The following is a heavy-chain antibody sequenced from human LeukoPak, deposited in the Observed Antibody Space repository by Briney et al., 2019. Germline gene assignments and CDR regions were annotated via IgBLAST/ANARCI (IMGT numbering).Heavy chain of an antibody. D-gene: IGHD3-9*01. CDR3: AKDRGWLWDLDAFDI. CDR2: ISYDGSNK. Sequence: PGGSLRLSCAASGFTFSSYGMHWVRQAPGKGLEWVAVISYDGSNKYYADSVKGRFTISRDNSKNTLYLQMNSLRAEDTAVYYCAKDRGWLWDLDAFDIWGQGTMVNVSS. V-gene: IGHV3-30*18. CDR1: GFTFSSYG. J-gene: IGHJ3*02.